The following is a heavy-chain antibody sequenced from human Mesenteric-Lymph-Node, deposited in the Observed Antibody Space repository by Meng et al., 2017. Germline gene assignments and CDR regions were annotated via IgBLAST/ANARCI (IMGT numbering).Heavy chain of an antibody. CDR1: GGKFTSFV. CDR3: ARLDLGLAH. V-gene: IGHV1-69*10. J-gene: IGHJ4*02. CDR2: IIPILGTT. Sequence: QVQLLQSGAEVKKPGSSVKVSCKASGGKFTSFVFNWVRQAPGQGLEWMGGIIPILGTTNYAEKFRGRLTISADTSARTAYMELTSLNSDDTAVYYCARLDLGLAHWGQGTLVTVSS. D-gene: IGHD3-16*01.